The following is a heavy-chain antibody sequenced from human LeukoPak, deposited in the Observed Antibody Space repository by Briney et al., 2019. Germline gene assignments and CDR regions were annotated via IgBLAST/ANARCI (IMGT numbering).Heavy chain of an antibody. D-gene: IGHD3-22*01. V-gene: IGHV1-2*02. CDR1: GYTFTGCY. CDR2: INPNSGGT. CDR3: ARDPLSSAGLHGRSPPLDY. Sequence: ASVKVSCKASGYTFTGCYMHWVRQAPGQGLEWMGWINPNSGGTNYAQKFQGRVTMTRDTSISTAYMELSRLRSDDTAVYYCARDPLSSAGLHGRSPPLDYWGQGTLVTVSS. J-gene: IGHJ4*02.